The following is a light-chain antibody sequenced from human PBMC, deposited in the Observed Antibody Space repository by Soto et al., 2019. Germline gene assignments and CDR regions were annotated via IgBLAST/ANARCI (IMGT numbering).Light chain of an antibody. Sequence: EIVLTQSPGTLSLSPGERATLSCRASQSVSSNNLAWYQQKPGQAPRLLIYGASSRATGIPDRFSGSGSGTDFNLTMSRLEPEDFAVYYCQQYGSLPRSFGQGTKVDIK. V-gene: IGKV3-20*01. CDR1: QSVSSNN. CDR3: QQYGSLPRS. CDR2: GAS. J-gene: IGKJ1*01.